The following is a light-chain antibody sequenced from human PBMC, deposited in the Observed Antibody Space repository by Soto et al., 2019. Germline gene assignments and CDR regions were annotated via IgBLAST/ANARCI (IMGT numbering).Light chain of an antibody. CDR1: PSVSSY. Sequence: TQSPATLSLSPGERASLSCRAGPSVSSYLAWYQQKPGQAPRLLIYGASNRATGIPARFSGSGSGTDFTLTISSLGPEDFAVYYCQQRSNWPALTFGGGTKVDIK. CDR2: GAS. CDR3: QQRSNWPALT. V-gene: IGKV3-11*01. J-gene: IGKJ4*01.